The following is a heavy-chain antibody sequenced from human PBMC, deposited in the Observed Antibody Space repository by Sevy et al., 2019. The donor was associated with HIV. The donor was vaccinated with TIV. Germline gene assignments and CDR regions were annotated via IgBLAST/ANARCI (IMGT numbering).Heavy chain of an antibody. D-gene: IGHD3-3*01. V-gene: IGHV3-11*04. CDR1: GFNFRDFY. CDR3: ARDSSGEEFGFYYYYMDV. CDR2: ISSSGGAK. J-gene: IGHJ6*03. Sequence: GGSLRLSCAASGFNFRDFYMTWIRQAPGKGLEWVAYISSSGGAKYCADSVAGRFTISRDNAKNSMSLQMNSLRADDAAIYFCARDSSGEEFGFYYYYMDVWGKGTAVTVSS.